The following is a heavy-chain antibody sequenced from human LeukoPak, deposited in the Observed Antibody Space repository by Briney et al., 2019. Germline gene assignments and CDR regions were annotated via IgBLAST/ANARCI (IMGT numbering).Heavy chain of an antibody. V-gene: IGHV3-7*01. D-gene: IGHD2-21*01. J-gene: IGHJ4*02. CDR3: ARSLWPADY. CDR2: INQDGSGQ. Sequence: GGSLRLSCAASGFAFTSYWASWVRQAPGKGLEWVANINQDGSGQNYVDSVRGRFTISRDNAKNSVYLQMNSLRAEDTAVYYCARSLWPADYWGQGILVTVSS. CDR1: GFAFTSYW.